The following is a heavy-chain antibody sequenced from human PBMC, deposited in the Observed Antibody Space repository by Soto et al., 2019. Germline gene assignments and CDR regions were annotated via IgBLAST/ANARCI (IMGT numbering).Heavy chain of an antibody. J-gene: IGHJ6*02. CDR3: AKGGDILTGYYRLYYYYGMDV. Sequence: GGSLRLSCAASGFTFSSYAMSWVRQAPGKGLEWVSAISGSGGSTYYADSVKGRFTISRDNSKNTLYLQMNSLRAEDTAVYYCAKGGDILTGYYRLYYYYGMDVWGQGTTVTVSS. D-gene: IGHD3-9*01. CDR1: GFTFSSYA. V-gene: IGHV3-23*01. CDR2: ISGSGGST.